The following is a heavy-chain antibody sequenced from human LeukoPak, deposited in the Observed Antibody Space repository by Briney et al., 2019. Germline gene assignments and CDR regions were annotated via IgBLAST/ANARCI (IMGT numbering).Heavy chain of an antibody. CDR2: IWYDGSNK. CDR1: GFTFSNYG. CDR3: ARGSGSYYSSFDY. D-gene: IGHD1-26*01. J-gene: IGHJ4*02. Sequence: GGSLRLSCAASGFTFSNYGMHWVRQAPGKGLEWVAVIWYDGSNKYYADSVKGRFTISRDNSKNTLYLQMNSLRAEDTAVYYCARGSGSYYSSFDYWGQGTLVTVSS. V-gene: IGHV3-33*01.